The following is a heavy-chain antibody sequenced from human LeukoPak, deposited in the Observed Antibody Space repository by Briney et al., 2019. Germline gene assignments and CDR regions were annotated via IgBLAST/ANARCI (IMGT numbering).Heavy chain of an antibody. V-gene: IGHV4-39*07. Sequence: SETLSLTCTVSGGSISSSGYYWGWIRQPPGKGLEWIGSIYYSGSTYYNPSLKSRVTISVDTSKNQFSLKLSSVTAADTAVYYCARVQPTYYDFWSGYYMGRDAFDIWGQGTMVTVSS. J-gene: IGHJ3*02. CDR1: GGSISSSGYY. CDR2: IYYSGST. CDR3: ARVQPTYYDFWSGYYMGRDAFDI. D-gene: IGHD3-3*01.